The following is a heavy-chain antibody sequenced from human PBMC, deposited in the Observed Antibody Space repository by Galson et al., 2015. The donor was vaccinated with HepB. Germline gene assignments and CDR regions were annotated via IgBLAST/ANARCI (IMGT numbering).Heavy chain of an antibody. V-gene: IGHV3-21*01. Sequence: SLRLSCAASGFTFSSYAMNWVRQAPGKGLEWVSSVSTSALSIHYVGSVKGRFTISRDNAKNSLYLQMKSLTAEDTAVYYCAREGWGEALVDHWGQGTLVTVSS. D-gene: IGHD3-16*01. CDR3: AREGWGEALVDH. J-gene: IGHJ4*02. CDR2: VSTSALSI. CDR1: GFTFSSYA.